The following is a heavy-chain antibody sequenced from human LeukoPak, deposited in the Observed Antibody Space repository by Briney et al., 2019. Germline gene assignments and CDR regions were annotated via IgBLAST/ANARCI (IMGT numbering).Heavy chain of an antibody. CDR3: ARGPAHCGGDCRPEYYYYGMDV. CDR1: GYTFTSYD. D-gene: IGHD2-21*02. Sequence: ASVKVSCKASGYTFTSYDINWVRQATGQGLEWMGWMNPNSGNTGYAQKFQGRVTMTRNTSISTAYMELSSLRSEDTAVYYCARGPAHCGGDCRPEYYYYGMDVWDQGTTVTVSS. J-gene: IGHJ6*02. CDR2: MNPNSGNT. V-gene: IGHV1-8*01.